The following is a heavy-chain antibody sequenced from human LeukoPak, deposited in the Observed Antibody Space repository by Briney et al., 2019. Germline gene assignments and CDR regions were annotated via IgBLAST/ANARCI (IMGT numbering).Heavy chain of an antibody. Sequence: KSSETLSLTCTVSGGSISSSSYYWGWIRQPPGWGLGWIGSMYYRGSTTDHPSLKSRATKSVKTSKNPFSLKLSSVTAADTAVYYCARPYLRGTVVNSWFDPWGQGTLVTVSS. V-gene: IGHV4-39*01. CDR2: MYYRGST. CDR3: ARPYLRGTVVNSWFDP. CDR1: GGSISSSSYY. D-gene: IGHD4-23*01. J-gene: IGHJ5*02.